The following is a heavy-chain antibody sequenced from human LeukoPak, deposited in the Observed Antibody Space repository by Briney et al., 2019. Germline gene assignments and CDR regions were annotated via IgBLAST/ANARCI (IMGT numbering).Heavy chain of an antibody. V-gene: IGHV3-7*03. CDR3: AAWGSGNY. D-gene: IGHD7-27*01. CDR2: INQDGSQK. CDR1: GFNFRDFW. Sequence: GGSLRLSCAASGFNFRDFWMNWIRQAPGKGLEWVANINQDGSQKYYVDSVRGRFTISRDNAENLFYLQIDSLRVEDTAIYYCAAWGSGNYWGQGTLVTVSS. J-gene: IGHJ4*02.